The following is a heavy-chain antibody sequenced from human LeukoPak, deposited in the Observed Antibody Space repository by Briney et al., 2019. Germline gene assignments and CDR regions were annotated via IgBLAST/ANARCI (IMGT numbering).Heavy chain of an antibody. Sequence: GGSLRLSCVASGFPFDRYWMSWVRQAPGKGLEWVANIKHDGSEKNFVDSVKGRFTISRDNAENSLFLQMNSLRADDTAVYFCARQPIYEAYFDFWGQGTQVTVSS. V-gene: IGHV3-7*01. D-gene: IGHD3-16*01. CDR1: GFPFDRYW. CDR3: ARQPIYEAYFDF. CDR2: IKHDGSEK. J-gene: IGHJ4*02.